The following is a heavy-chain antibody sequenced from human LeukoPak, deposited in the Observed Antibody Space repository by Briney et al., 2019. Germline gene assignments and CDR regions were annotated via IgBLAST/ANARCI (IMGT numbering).Heavy chain of an antibody. D-gene: IGHD6-13*01. CDR3: AKDSTAAGTGSWFDP. J-gene: IGHJ5*02. CDR2: IRYDGSNK. CDR1: GFTFSSYG. Sequence: GSRRLSCAASGFTFSSYGMHWVRQAPGKGLEWVAFIRYDGSNKYYADSVKGRFTISRDNSKNTLYLQMNSLRAEDTAVYYCAKDSTAAGTGSWFDPWGQGTLVTVSS. V-gene: IGHV3-30*02.